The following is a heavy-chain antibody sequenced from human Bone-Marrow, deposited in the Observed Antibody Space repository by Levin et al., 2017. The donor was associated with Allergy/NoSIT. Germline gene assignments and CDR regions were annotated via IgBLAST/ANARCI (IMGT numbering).Heavy chain of an antibody. CDR2: INHSGST. Sequence: PSETLSLTCAVYGGSFSGYYWSWIRQPPGKGLEWIGEINHSGSTNYNPSLKSRVTISVDTSKNQFSLKLSSVTAADTAVYYCARGFWFGELLSSWFDPWGQGTLVTVSS. D-gene: IGHD3-10*01. V-gene: IGHV4-34*01. CDR1: GGSFSGYY. J-gene: IGHJ5*02. CDR3: ARGFWFGELLSSWFDP.